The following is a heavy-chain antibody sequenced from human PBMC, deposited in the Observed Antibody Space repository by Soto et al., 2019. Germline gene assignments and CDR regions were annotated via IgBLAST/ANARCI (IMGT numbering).Heavy chain of an antibody. CDR3: AKGVLVGDWYGSGPDF. Sequence: EVQLLESGGGLVQPGGSLRLSCAASGFAFDNSAMNWVRQAPGKGLEWVSTISATGGSIYYAGAVKGRFTISRDSSRSTLYLQMNSLRFEDTAVYYCAKGVLVGDWYGSGPDFWGQGTLVSVSS. CDR2: ISATGGSI. D-gene: IGHD3-10*01. J-gene: IGHJ4*02. V-gene: IGHV3-23*01. CDR1: GFAFDNSA.